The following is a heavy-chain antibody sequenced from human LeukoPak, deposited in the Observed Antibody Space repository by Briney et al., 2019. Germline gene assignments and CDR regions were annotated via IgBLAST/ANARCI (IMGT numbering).Heavy chain of an antibody. CDR1: GFTFSSYS. CDR3: ARDQHLEVRFQH. Sequence: PGGSLRLSCAASGFTFSSYSMNWVRQAPGKGLEWVSYISSSSSAIYYADSVRGRFIISRDNAKNSLYLQMNSLRAEDTAVYYCARDQHLEVRFQHWGQGTLVTVSS. V-gene: IGHV3-48*01. J-gene: IGHJ1*01. CDR2: ISSSSSAI. D-gene: IGHD3-10*01.